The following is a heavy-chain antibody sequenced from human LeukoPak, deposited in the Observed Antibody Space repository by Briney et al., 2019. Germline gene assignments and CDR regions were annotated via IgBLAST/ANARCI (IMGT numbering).Heavy chain of an antibody. J-gene: IGHJ6*02. Sequence: GGSLRLPCAASGFTFNSYGTHWVRQAPGKGLEWVALIWYDGGNKYYADSVKGRFTISRDNSQNTLYLQMNSLRAEDTAVYYCARVNTNYYVPVNYGMDVWGQGTTVTVSS. D-gene: IGHD3-16*01. V-gene: IGHV3-33*01. CDR2: IWYDGGNK. CDR3: ARVNTNYYVPVNYGMDV. CDR1: GFTFNSYG.